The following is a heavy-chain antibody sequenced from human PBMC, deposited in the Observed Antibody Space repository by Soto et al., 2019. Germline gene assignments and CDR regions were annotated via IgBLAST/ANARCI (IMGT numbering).Heavy chain of an antibody. V-gene: IGHV4-34*01. CDR1: GGSFSGYY. CDR2: INHSGST. Sequence: QVQLQQWGAGLLKPSETLSLTCAVYGGSFSGYYWSWIRQPPGKGLEWIGDINHSGSTNYNPSLKSRVTISVDTSKNQFSLKLSSVTAADTAVYYCASASAAGNWFDPWGQGTLVTVSS. CDR3: ASASAAGNWFDP. J-gene: IGHJ5*02. D-gene: IGHD6-13*01.